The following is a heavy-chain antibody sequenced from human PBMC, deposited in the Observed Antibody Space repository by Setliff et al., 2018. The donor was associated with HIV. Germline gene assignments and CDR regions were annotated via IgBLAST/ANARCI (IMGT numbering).Heavy chain of an antibody. D-gene: IGHD3-16*01. CDR2: IKQDGSEK. V-gene: IGHV3-7*03. CDR3: ARDCAYVRCPFFDY. Sequence: GESLRLSCAASGFTFSSYWMSWVRQAPGKGLEWVANIKQDGSEKYYVDSVKGRFTISRDNAKNSLYLQMNSLRAEDTAVYYCARDCAYVRCPFFDYWGQGTLVT. J-gene: IGHJ4*02. CDR1: GFTFSSYW.